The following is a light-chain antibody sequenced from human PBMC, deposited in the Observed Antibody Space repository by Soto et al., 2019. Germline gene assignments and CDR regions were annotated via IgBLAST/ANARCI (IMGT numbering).Light chain of an antibody. CDR1: NSDVGAYNY. V-gene: IGLV2-11*01. CDR2: DVS. J-gene: IGLJ1*01. CDR3: SSFGGSYTHV. Sequence: QSALTQPRSVSGSPGQAVTLSCTGTNSDVGAYNYVSWYRQHPDKAPKVIIYDVSKRPSGVPDRFSGSKSGNAASLTISGLQAEYEADYFFSSFGGSYTHVFGTGTKLTVL.